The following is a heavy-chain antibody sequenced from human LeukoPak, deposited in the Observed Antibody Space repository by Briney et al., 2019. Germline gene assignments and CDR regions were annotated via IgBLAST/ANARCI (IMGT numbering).Heavy chain of an antibody. J-gene: IGHJ4*02. CDR1: GYTFTGYY. D-gene: IGHD3-22*01. CDR2: INPNSGGT. Sequence: ASVKVSCKASGYTFTGYYMHWVRQAPGQGPEWMGRINPNSGGTNYAQKFQGRVTMTRDTSISTAYMELSRLRSDDTAVYYCARANYYDSSGYLSYYFDYWGQGTLVTVSS. CDR3: ARANYYDSSGYLSYYFDY. V-gene: IGHV1-2*06.